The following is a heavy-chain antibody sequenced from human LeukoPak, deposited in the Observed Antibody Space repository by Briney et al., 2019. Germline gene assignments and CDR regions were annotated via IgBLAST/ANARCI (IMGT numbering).Heavy chain of an antibody. CDR1: AGSISSYY. Sequence: SETLSLTCTVSAGSISSYYWNWIRQPAGKGLEWIGRINTSGGTSYNPSLKSRVTMSVDTSKNQFSLKMTSVTAADTAVYYCARDRELGYWGQGTLVTVSS. CDR3: ARDRELGY. J-gene: IGHJ4*02. CDR2: INTSGGT. D-gene: IGHD1-26*01. V-gene: IGHV4-4*07.